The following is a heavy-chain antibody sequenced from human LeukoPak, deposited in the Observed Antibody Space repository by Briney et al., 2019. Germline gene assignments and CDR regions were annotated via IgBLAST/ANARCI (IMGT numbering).Heavy chain of an antibody. J-gene: IGHJ4*02. CDR1: GYTFTGYY. Sequence: ASVKVSCKASGYTFTGYYMHWVRQAPGQGLEWMGWINPNSGGTNYAQKFQGRVTMTRDTSISTAYMELSSLRSEDTAVYYCARAKGSYSFDYWGQGTLVTVSS. CDR2: INPNSGGT. CDR3: ARAKGSYSFDY. V-gene: IGHV1-2*02. D-gene: IGHD3-10*01.